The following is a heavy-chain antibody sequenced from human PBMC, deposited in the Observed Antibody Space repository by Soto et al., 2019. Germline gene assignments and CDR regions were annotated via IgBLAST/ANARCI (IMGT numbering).Heavy chain of an antibody. CDR3: ASFSGATYGDYGGGINY. Sequence: PSETLSLTCSVSGGSINGSSYYWAWIRQPPGKGLECIGSVHYSGSTDYNPSLKSRVTISVDTSKNQFSLKLTSVTAADTAVYFCASFSGATYGDYGGGINYWGQGTLVTVSS. V-gene: IGHV4-39*01. CDR1: GGSINGSSYY. J-gene: IGHJ4*02. D-gene: IGHD4-17*01. CDR2: VHYSGST.